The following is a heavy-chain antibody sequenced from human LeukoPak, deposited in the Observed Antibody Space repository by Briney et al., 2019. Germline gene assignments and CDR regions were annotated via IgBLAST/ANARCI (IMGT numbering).Heavy chain of an antibody. CDR1: RYSISSGYY. Sequence: SETLSLTCTVSRYSISSGYYWGWIRQPPGKGLEWIGSIYHSGSTYYNPSLKSRVTISVDTSKNQFSLKLSSVTAADTAVYYCARGGIAAAGQYDYWGQGTLVTVSS. CDR3: ARGGIAAAGQYDY. J-gene: IGHJ4*02. D-gene: IGHD6-13*01. V-gene: IGHV4-38-2*02. CDR2: IYHSGST.